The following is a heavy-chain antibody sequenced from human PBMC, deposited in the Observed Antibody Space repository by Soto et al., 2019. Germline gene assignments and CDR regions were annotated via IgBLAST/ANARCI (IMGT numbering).Heavy chain of an antibody. CDR1: GGSISSSSYY. D-gene: IGHD6-19*01. CDR2: IYYSGST. CDR3: ARAHTYSSGWWGFDY. J-gene: IGHJ4*02. V-gene: IGHV4-39*01. Sequence: QLQLQESGPGLVKPSETLSLTCTVSGGSISSSSYYWGWIRQPPGKGVEWIGSIYYSGSTYYNPSLKTRVTISVDTYKNQLSLKLSSVTAADTAVYYCARAHTYSSGWWGFDYWGQGTLVTVSS.